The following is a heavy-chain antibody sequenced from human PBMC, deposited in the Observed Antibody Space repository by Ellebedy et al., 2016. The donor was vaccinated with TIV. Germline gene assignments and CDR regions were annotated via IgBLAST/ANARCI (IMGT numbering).Heavy chain of an antibody. CDR1: GGSSSSYY. CDR3: ATYTMGRLDY. V-gene: IGHV4-59*08. CDR2: SYYSGST. J-gene: IGHJ4*02. D-gene: IGHD6-25*01. Sequence: MPSETLSLTCTVSGGSSSSYYWSWIRQPPGKGLDWLGCSYYSGSTNYNPSLKSRVTISVATSMNQFSLRLSSLTAADTAVYYCATYTMGRLDYWGQGTLVTVSS.